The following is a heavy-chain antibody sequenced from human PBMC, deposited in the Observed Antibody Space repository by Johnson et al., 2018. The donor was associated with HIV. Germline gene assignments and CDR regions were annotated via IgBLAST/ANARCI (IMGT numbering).Heavy chain of an antibody. CDR1: GLTVSNNY. D-gene: IGHD5-24*01. V-gene: IGHV3-66*01. CDR2: INSGGGT. Sequence: VRLVESGGGLVQPGGSLRLSCAASGLTVSNNYMTWVRQGPGKGLEWVSVINSGGGTYYAASVTGRFTISRDNSKNTLYLQMNSLRAEDTAVYFCARGCRDGYTCDVFDIWGQGTMVTVSA. J-gene: IGHJ3*02. CDR3: ARGCRDGYTCDVFDI.